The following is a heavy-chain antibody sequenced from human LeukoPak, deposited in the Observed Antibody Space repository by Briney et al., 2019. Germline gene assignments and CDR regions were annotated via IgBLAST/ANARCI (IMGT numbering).Heavy chain of an antibody. J-gene: IGHJ6*03. CDR3: ARNRLDYYYYYMDV. CDR1: GGTFSSYA. CDR2: IIPIFGTA. V-gene: IGHV1-69*05. D-gene: IGHD1-14*01. Sequence: ASVKVSCKASGGTFSSYAISWVRQAPGQGLEWMGGIIPIFGTANYAQKFQGRVTITTDESTSTAYMELSSLRSEDTAVYYCARNRLDYYYYYMDVWGKGTTVTVSS.